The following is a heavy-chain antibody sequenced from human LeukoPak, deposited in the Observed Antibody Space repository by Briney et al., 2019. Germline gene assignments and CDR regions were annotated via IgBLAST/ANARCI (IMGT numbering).Heavy chain of an antibody. J-gene: IGHJ4*02. Sequence: ASVKVSCKASGYTFTGYYMHWVRQAPGQGLEWMGRINPNSGGTNSAQKFQGRVTMTRDTSISTAYMELSRLRSDDTAVYYCARMYYYGSGSYPPPPFDYWGQGTLVTVSS. CDR1: GYTFTGYY. V-gene: IGHV1-2*06. CDR2: INPNSGGT. CDR3: ARMYYYGSGSYPPPPFDY. D-gene: IGHD3-10*01.